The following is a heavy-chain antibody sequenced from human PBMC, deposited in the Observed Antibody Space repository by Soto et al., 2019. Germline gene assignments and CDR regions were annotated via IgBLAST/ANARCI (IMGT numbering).Heavy chain of an antibody. V-gene: IGHV1-3*05. Sequence: QVQLVQSGAEEKKPGASVKVSCKASGYTFTSYAMHWVRQAPGQRLEWMGWINAGNGNTKYSQKFQCRVTITRDTSASTAYMELSSLRSEDTAVYYCARDLEYYYDSSGSQVVGYYYGRDGWGQGTTVTGSS. CDR3: ARDLEYYYDSSGSQVVGYYYGRDG. J-gene: IGHJ6*02. CDR2: INAGNGNT. D-gene: IGHD3-22*01. CDR1: GYTFTSYA.